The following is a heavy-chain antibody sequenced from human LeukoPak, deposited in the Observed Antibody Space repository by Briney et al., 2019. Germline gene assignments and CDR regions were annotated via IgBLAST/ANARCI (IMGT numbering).Heavy chain of an antibody. Sequence: LEWVAVIWYDGSNKYYADSVKGRFTISRDNSKNTLYLQMNSLRAEDTAVYYCARDGRGFDYWGQGTLVTVSS. V-gene: IGHV3-33*01. CDR3: ARDGRGFDY. J-gene: IGHJ4*02. D-gene: IGHD1-26*01. CDR2: IWYDGSNK.